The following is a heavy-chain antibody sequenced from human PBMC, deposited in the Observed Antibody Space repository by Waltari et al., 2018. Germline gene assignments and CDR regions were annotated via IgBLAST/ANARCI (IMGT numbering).Heavy chain of an antibody. CDR2: IYYSGST. D-gene: IGHD1-26*01. V-gene: IGHV4-39*01. Sequence: QLQLQESGPGLVKPSETLSLTCTVSGGSISSSSYYWGWLRQPPGKGREWIGSIYYSGSTNYNPARKSRVTISVDTSKNQFSLKLSSVTAADTAVYYCARRRRAGAYDAFDIWGQGTMVTVSS. J-gene: IGHJ3*02. CDR1: GGSISSSSYY. CDR3: ARRRRAGAYDAFDI.